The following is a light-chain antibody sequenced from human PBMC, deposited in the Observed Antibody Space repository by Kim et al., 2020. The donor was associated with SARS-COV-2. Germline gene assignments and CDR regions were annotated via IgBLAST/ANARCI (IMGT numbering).Light chain of an antibody. J-gene: IGLJ2*01. CDR1: VLAKKY. CDR2: KDS. CDR3: YSAADNNLGV. V-gene: IGLV3-27*01. Sequence: SYELTQPSSVSVSPGQTARITCSGDVLAKKYARWFQQKPGQAPVLVIYKDSERPSGIPERFSGSSSGTTVTLTISGAQVEDEADYYCYSAADNNLGVFVG.